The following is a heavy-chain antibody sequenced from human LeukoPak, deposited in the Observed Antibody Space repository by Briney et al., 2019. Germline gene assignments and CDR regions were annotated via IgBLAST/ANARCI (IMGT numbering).Heavy chain of an antibody. J-gene: IGHJ4*02. Sequence: SQTLSLTCTVSGGSISSGSYYWSWIRQPAGKGLEWIGEINHSGSTNYNPSLKSRVTISVDTSKNQFSLKLSSVTAADTAVYYCARQSAGSHDYWGQGTLVTVSS. CDR1: GGSISSGSYY. CDR2: INHSGST. V-gene: IGHV4-61*09. D-gene: IGHD3-10*01. CDR3: ARQSAGSHDY.